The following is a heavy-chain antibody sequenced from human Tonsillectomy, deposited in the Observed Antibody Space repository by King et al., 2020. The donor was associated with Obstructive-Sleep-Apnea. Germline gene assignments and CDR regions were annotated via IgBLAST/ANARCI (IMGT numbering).Heavy chain of an antibody. D-gene: IGHD6-13*01. CDR1: GFTVRTNY. Sequence: VQLVESGGGLVQPGGSLRLSCAASGFTVRTNYMSWVRQAPGKGLEWISGIYSGGSTYYADSVKGRFTISRDNSKNTLYLQMNSLRAEDTAVYYCAREGYSSSWYRSWGQGTLVTVSS. CDR3: AREGYSSSWYRS. V-gene: IGHV3-66*01. CDR2: IYSGGST. J-gene: IGHJ5*02.